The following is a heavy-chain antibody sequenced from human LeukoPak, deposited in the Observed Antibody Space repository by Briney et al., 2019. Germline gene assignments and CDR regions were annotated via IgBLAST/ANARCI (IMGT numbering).Heavy chain of an antibody. J-gene: IGHJ4*02. CDR2: IHSGGST. V-gene: IGHV3-53*05. Sequence: IQPGGSLRLSCAASGFTVSSNYMGWVRQARGKGLEWVAFIHSGGSTNYADSVKGRFSISRDNSKNTLYLQLNCLRAEDTAVYYCARVSSDSRGWHAFDYWGQGILVTVSS. D-gene: IGHD6-19*01. CDR3: ARVSSDSRGWHAFDY. CDR1: GFTVSSNY.